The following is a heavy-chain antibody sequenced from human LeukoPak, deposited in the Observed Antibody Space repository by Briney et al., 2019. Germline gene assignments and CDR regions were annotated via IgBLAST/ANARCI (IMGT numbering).Heavy chain of an antibody. CDR1: GFTFSSYG. CDR3: AKDPFRRGWYDY. D-gene: IGHD6-19*01. CDR2: ISYDGSNK. V-gene: IGHV3-30*18. Sequence: GRSLRLSCAASGFTFSSYGMHWVRQAPGKGLEWVAVISYDGSNKYYADSVKGRFTISRDNSKNTLYLQMNSLRAEDTAVYYCAKDPFRRGWYDYWGQGTLVTVSS. J-gene: IGHJ4*02.